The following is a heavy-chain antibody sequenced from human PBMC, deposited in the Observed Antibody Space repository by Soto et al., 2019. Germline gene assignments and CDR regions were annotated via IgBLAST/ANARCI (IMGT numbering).Heavy chain of an antibody. D-gene: IGHD3-22*01. V-gene: IGHV4-59*08. CDR3: ARYYYDSSGDNTFDY. CDR2: IYYSGST. J-gene: IGHJ4*02. Sequence: SETLSLTCTVSGGSISSYYWSWIRQPPGKGLEWIGYIYYSGSTNYNPSLKSRVTISVDTSKNQFSLKLSSVTAADTAVYYCARYYYDSSGDNTFDYWGQGTLVTVSS. CDR1: GGSISSYY.